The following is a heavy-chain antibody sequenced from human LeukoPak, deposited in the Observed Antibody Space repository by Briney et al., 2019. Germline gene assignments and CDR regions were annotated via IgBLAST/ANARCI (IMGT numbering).Heavy chain of an antibody. CDR3: ARGPLTIFGVDPVDY. CDR2: INAGNGNT. V-gene: IGHV1-3*01. Sequence: GGSLRLSCAASGFTFSSYAMHWVRQAPGQRLEWMGWINAGNGNTKYSQKFQGRVTITRDTSASTAYMELSSLRSEDTAVYYCARGPLTIFGVDPVDYWGQGTLVTVSS. CDR1: GFTFSSYA. D-gene: IGHD3-3*01. J-gene: IGHJ4*02.